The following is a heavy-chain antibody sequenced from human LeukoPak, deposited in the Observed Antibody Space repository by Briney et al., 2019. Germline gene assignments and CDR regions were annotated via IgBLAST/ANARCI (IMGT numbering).Heavy chain of an antibody. Sequence: SETLSLTCTVSGASNSSSDYYWGWIRQPPGKGLEWIGSLYSGGLTYYNPSLKSRVTISVDTSKNQFSLKVTSVTAADTAVYSCASGGYSSGWYGSFDIWGQRTVVTVSS. CDR1: GASNSSSDYY. CDR2: LYSGGLT. J-gene: IGHJ3*02. V-gene: IGHV4-39*01. D-gene: IGHD6-19*01. CDR3: ASGGYSSGWYGSFDI.